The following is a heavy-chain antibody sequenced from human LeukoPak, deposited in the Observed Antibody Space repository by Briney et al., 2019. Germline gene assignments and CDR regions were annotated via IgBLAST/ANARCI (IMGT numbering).Heavy chain of an antibody. Sequence: SETLSLTCAVYGGSFSGYYWSWIRQPPGKGLEWIGSIYHSGSTYYNPSLKSRVTISVDTSKNQFSLKLSSVTAADTAVYYCARDGDILTGYFTNWFDPWGQGTLVTVSS. J-gene: IGHJ5*02. CDR2: IYHSGST. D-gene: IGHD3-9*01. CDR3: ARDGDILTGYFTNWFDP. V-gene: IGHV4-34*01. CDR1: GGSFSGYY.